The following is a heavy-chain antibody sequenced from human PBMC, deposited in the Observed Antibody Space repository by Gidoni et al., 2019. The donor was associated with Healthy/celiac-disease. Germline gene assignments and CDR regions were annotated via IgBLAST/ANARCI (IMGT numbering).Heavy chain of an antibody. D-gene: IGHD6-13*01. Sequence: EVQLVVSGGGLVQPGRSLRLSCTASGFTFGAYAMSWVRQAPGKGLEWVGFIRSKAYGGTTEYAASVKGRFTISRDDSKSIAYLQMNSLKTEDTAVYYCTRGQQPDYWGQGTLVTVSS. CDR2: IRSKAYGGTT. CDR3: TRGQQPDY. J-gene: IGHJ4*02. V-gene: IGHV3-49*04. CDR1: GFTFGAYA.